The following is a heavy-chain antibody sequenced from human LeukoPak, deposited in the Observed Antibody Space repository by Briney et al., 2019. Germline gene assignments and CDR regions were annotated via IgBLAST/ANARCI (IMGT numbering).Heavy chain of an antibody. CDR3: ARAWSYDSSGYYYHFDY. Sequence: ASVKVSCKASGYTFTSYYMHWVRQAPGQGLGWMGIINPSGGSTSYAQKFQGRVTMTRDTSTSTVYMELSSLRSEDTAVYYCARAWSYDSSGYYYHFDYWGQGTLVTVSS. CDR2: INPSGGST. CDR1: GYTFTSYY. V-gene: IGHV1-46*01. D-gene: IGHD3-22*01. J-gene: IGHJ4*02.